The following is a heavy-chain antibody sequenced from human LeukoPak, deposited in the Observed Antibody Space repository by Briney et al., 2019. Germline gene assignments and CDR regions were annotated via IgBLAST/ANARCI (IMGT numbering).Heavy chain of an antibody. CDR2: ISGSGGST. CDR3: AKFPPPYCSSTSCPDY. D-gene: IGHD2-2*01. J-gene: IGHJ4*02. CDR1: GFTFSSYA. Sequence: GGSLRLSCAASGFTFSSYAMSWVRQAPGKGLEWVSAISGSGGSTYYADSVRGRFTIARENSKNTLYLQMNSLRAGDTAVYYVAKFPPPYCSSTSCPDYWGQGTLVTVSS. V-gene: IGHV3-23*01.